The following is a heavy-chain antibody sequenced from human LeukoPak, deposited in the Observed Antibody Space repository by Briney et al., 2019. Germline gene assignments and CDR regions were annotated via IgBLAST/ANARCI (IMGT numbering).Heavy chain of an antibody. Sequence: GGSLRLSCAASGFTFSSYAMHWVRQAPGKGLGWVAVISYDGSNKYYADSVKGRFTISRDNSKNTLYLQMNSLRAEDTAVYYCAKTTTGYSSGRFPGWPVDYWGQGTLVTVSS. J-gene: IGHJ4*02. D-gene: IGHD6-19*01. CDR3: AKTTTGYSSGRFPGWPVDY. CDR1: GFTFSSYA. CDR2: ISYDGSNK. V-gene: IGHV3-30*04.